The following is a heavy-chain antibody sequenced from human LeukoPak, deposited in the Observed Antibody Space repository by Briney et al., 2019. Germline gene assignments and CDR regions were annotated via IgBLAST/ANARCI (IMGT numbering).Heavy chain of an antibody. Sequence: TGGSLRPSCAASGFTFSSYWMHWVRQAPGKGLVWVSRINSDGSSTSYADAVKGRFTISRDNAKNTAYLQMNSLRAEDTAVYYCARVQGHPPNGLDIWGQGTMVTVSS. CDR1: GFTFSSYW. CDR3: ARVQGHPPNGLDI. D-gene: IGHD2-8*01. V-gene: IGHV3-74*01. CDR2: INSDGSST. J-gene: IGHJ3*02.